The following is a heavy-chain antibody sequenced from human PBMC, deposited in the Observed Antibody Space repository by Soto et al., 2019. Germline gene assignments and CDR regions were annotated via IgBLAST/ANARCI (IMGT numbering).Heavy chain of an antibody. D-gene: IGHD2-15*01. CDR3: ARYCSGGSCYTNWFDP. J-gene: IGHJ5*02. CDR2: IYYSGST. Sequence: SETLSLTCTVSGGSISSGDYYWSWIRQPPGKGLEWIGYIYYSGSTYYNPSLKSRVTISVDTSKNQFSLKLSSVTAADTAVYYCARYCSGGSCYTNWFDPWGQGTRVTVSS. CDR1: GGSISSGDYY. V-gene: IGHV4-30-4*01.